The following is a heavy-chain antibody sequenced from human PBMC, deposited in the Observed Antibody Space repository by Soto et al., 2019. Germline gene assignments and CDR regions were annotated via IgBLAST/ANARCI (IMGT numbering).Heavy chain of an antibody. CDR1: GFTVSSNY. CDR3: ARDYYDSSGYFDAFDI. J-gene: IGHJ3*02. CDR2: IYSGGST. V-gene: IGHV3-66*01. Sequence: GGSLRLSCAASGFTVSSNYMSWVRQAPGKGLERVSVIYSGGSTYYADSVKGRFTISRDNSKNTLYLQMNSLRAEDTAVYYCARDYYDSSGYFDAFDIWGQGTMVTVSS. D-gene: IGHD3-22*01.